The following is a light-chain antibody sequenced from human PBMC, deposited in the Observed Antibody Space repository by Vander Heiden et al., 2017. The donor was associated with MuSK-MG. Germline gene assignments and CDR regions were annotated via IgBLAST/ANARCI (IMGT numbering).Light chain of an antibody. J-gene: IGKJ3*01. Sequence: DIQLTQSPSFLSASVGDRVTITCRASQGISSYLAWYQQKPGKAPKLLIYAASALQSGVPSRFSGSGSGTEFTLTISSLQPEDFATYYCQQFISYPFTFGPGTEVDS. V-gene: IGKV1-9*01. CDR1: QGISSY. CDR2: AAS. CDR3: QQFISYPFT.